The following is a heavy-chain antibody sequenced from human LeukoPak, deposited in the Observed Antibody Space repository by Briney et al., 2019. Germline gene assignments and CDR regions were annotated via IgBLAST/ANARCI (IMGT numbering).Heavy chain of an antibody. CDR3: ARDWSASYGSYFDY. V-gene: IGHV3-21*01. CDR1: GFTFSSYS. Sequence: GGSLRLSCAASGFTFSSYSMNWVRQAPGKGLEWVSSISSSSSYIYYADSVKGRFTISRDNAKNSLYLQMNSLRAEDTAVYYCARDWSASYGSYFDYWGQGTLVTVSS. J-gene: IGHJ4*02. D-gene: IGHD5-18*01. CDR2: ISSSSSYI.